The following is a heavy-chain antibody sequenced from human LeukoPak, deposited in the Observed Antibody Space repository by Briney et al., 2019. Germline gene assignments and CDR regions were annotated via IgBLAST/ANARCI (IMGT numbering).Heavy chain of an antibody. CDR1: GFTFSGYP. CDR3: ARAKDLGGYYYDSSGPRRYNWFDP. Sequence: PGGSLRLSCAASGFTFSGYPIHWVRQAPGKGLEWVAVISYDGSNKYYADSVKGRFTISRDNSKNTLYLQMNSLRAEDTAVYYCARAKDLGGYYYDSSGPRRYNWFDPWGQGTLVTVSS. V-gene: IGHV3-30-3*01. J-gene: IGHJ5*02. CDR2: ISYDGSNK. D-gene: IGHD3-22*01.